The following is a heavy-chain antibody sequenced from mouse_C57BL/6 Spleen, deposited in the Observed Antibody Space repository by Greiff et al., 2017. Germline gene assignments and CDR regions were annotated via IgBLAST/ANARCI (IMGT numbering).Heavy chain of an antibody. D-gene: IGHD1-1*01. CDR2: IHPNSGST. V-gene: IGHV1-64*01. CDR1: GYTFTSYW. J-gene: IGHJ4*01. CDR3: ARRMTTVVATNNYAMDY. Sequence: VQLQQPGAELVKPGASVKLSCKASGYTFTSYWMHWVKQRPGQGLEWIGMIHPNSGSTNYNEKFKSKATLTVDKSSSTAYMQLSSLTSEDSAVYYCARRMTTVVATNNYAMDYWGQGTSVTVSA.